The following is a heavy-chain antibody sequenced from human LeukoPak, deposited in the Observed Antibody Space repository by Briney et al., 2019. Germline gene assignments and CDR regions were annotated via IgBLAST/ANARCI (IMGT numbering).Heavy chain of an antibody. CDR1: GFSLSTSGVG. D-gene: IGHD3-10*01. Sequence: SGPTLVKPTQTLTLTCTFSGFSLSTSGVGVGWIRQPPGKALEWLALIYWDDDKRYSPSLKSRLTITKDTSKNQVVLTMTNMDPVDTATYYCAHTATSRAPLYGSGSYYGVVGFDYWGQGTLVTVSS. CDR3: AHTATSRAPLYGSGSYYGVVGFDY. J-gene: IGHJ4*02. V-gene: IGHV2-5*02. CDR2: IYWDDDK.